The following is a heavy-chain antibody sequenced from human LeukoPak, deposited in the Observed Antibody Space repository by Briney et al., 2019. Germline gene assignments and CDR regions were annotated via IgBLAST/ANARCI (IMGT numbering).Heavy chain of an antibody. V-gene: IGHV4-34*01. CDR1: GGSFSGYF. J-gene: IGHJ4*02. D-gene: IGHD3-22*01. CDR3: ARGLIRDY. Sequence: SETLSLTCAVYGGSFSGYFWSWIRQPPGKGLEWIGEVNHSGRTNYNPSLKSRVTISVDTSNNQFSLNLNSVTAADTAVYYCARGLIRDYWGQGTLVTVSS. CDR2: VNHSGRT.